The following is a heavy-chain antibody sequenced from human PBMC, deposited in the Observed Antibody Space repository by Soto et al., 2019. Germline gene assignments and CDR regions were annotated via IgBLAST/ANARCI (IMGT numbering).Heavy chain of an antibody. J-gene: IGHJ6*02. CDR1: GYTFTSYA. Sequence: GASVKVSCKASGYTFTSYAMHWVRQAPGQRLEWMGWINAGNGNTKYSQKFQGRVTITRDTSASTAYMELSSLRSEDTAVYYCARDQSGAYYYGMDVWGQGTTVTVSS. V-gene: IGHV1-3*01. D-gene: IGHD5-12*01. CDR2: INAGNGNT. CDR3: ARDQSGAYYYGMDV.